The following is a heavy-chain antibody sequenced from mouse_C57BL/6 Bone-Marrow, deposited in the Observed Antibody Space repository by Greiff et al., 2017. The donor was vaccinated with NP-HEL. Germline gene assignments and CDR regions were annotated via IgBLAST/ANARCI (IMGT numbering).Heavy chain of an antibody. CDR3: SEDSAVYYCACSGSSAYFDY. J-gene: IGHJ2*01. CDR2: GQGLEWIG. CDR1: YTFSRRVH. D-gene: IGHD3-1*01. V-gene: IGHV1-87*01. Sequence: QVQLQQSGPELARPWASVKISCQAFYTFSRRVHFAIRDTNYWMQWVKQGPGQGLEWIGAIYPGTGDPSYNQKFKGKATLTEDKSASIAYMQRSSLTSEDSAVYYCACSGSSAYFDYWGQGTTLTVSS.